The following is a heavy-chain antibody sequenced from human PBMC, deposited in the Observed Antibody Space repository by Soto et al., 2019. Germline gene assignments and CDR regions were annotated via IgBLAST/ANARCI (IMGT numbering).Heavy chain of an antibody. D-gene: IGHD6-19*01. CDR1: GGTFSSYA. V-gene: IGHV1-69*13. Sequence: SVKVSCKASGGTFSSYAISWVRQAPGQGLEWMGGIIPIFGTANYAQKFQGRVTITADESTSTAYMELSSLRSEDTAVYYCARVPNIAVAGIPINWFDPWGQGTLVTVSS. J-gene: IGHJ5*02. CDR2: IIPIFGTA. CDR3: ARVPNIAVAGIPINWFDP.